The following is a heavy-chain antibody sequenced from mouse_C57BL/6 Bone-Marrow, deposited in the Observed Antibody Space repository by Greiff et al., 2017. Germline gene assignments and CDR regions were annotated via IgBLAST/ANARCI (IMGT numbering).Heavy chain of an antibody. CDR3: ARIYYDYDGGVLYAMDY. CDR2: INYDGSST. CDR1: GFTFSDYY. J-gene: IGHJ4*01. V-gene: IGHV5-16*01. Sequence: EVQGVESEGGLVQPGSSMKLSCTASGFTFSDYYLAWVRQVPEKGLEWVANINYDGSSTYYLDSLKSRFIISRDNAKNILYLQMSSLKSEDTATYYCARIYYDYDGGVLYAMDYWGQGTSVTVS. D-gene: IGHD2-4*01.